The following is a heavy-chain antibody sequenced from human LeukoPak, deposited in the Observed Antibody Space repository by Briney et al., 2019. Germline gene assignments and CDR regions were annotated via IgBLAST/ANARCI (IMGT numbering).Heavy chain of an antibody. CDR2: IRSXGGST. CDR1: GFTVSSNY. Sequence: GGSLRLSCAASGFTVSSNYMSXXXQAPGKGLEWXSFIRSXGGSTLYADXVKGRFTISRDNSKNTLYAEMTSLRAEDTAVYYCATLASGYSSPFDYWGQGTLVTASS. V-gene: IGHV3-23*01. D-gene: IGHD6-13*01. J-gene: IGHJ4*02. CDR3: ATLASGYSSPFDY.